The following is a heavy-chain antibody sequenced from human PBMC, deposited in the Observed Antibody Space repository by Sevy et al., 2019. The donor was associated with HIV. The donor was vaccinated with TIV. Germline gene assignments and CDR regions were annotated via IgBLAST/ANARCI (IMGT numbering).Heavy chain of an antibody. D-gene: IGHD6-25*01. CDR2: INHSGST. CDR3: ARERLQFRDTFDI. CDR1: GGSFSGYY. Sequence: SETLSLTCGVYGGSFSGYYWSWIRQPPGKGLEWSGEINHSGSTNCNPSLKSRVTISVDTSKNQFSLRLNSVTAADTAVYYCARERLQFRDTFDIWDQGTMVTVSS. V-gene: IGHV4-34*01. J-gene: IGHJ3*02.